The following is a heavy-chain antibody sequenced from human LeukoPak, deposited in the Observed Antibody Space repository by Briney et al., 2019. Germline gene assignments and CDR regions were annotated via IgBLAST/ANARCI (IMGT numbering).Heavy chain of an antibody. CDR2: ITWNSGSI. D-gene: IGHD4-17*01. Sequence: GRSLRLSCAASGFTFDDYAMHWVRQAPGKGLEWVSGITWNSGSIGYADSVKGRFTISRDNAKNSLYLQMNSLRAEDTAVYYCAKEGHPVTTSPNDYYYYYYMDVWGKGTTVTISS. J-gene: IGHJ6*03. CDR1: GFTFDDYA. V-gene: IGHV3-9*01. CDR3: AKEGHPVTTSPNDYYYYYYMDV.